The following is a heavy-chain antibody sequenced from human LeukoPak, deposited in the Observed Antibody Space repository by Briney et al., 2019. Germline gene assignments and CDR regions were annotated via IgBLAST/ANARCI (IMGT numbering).Heavy chain of an antibody. CDR1: GFSFSSFW. Sequence: WGSLRLSCAASGFSFSSFWMHWVRQGPGKGLVWVSGINSDGSTTGYAGSVKGRFTISRDNAKNTVLLEMNSLRAEDTAVYYCARGGYGAHMGWGQGILVTVSS. CDR2: INSDGSTT. D-gene: IGHD4/OR15-4a*01. J-gene: IGHJ4*02. V-gene: IGHV3-74*01. CDR3: ARGGYGAHMG.